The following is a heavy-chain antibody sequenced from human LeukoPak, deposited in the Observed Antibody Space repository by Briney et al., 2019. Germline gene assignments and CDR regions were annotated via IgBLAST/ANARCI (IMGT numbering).Heavy chain of an antibody. CDR3: ARDIPYSSSWYLRGIDAFDI. J-gene: IGHJ3*02. CDR1: GYTFTSYA. D-gene: IGHD6-13*01. V-gene: IGHV7-4-1*02. Sequence: ASVKVSCKASGYTFTSYAMNWVRQAPGQGLEWMGWINTNTGNPTYAQGFTGRFVFSLDTSVSTAYLQISSLKAEDTAVYYCARDIPYSSSWYLRGIDAFDIWGQGTMVTVSS. CDR2: INTNTGNP.